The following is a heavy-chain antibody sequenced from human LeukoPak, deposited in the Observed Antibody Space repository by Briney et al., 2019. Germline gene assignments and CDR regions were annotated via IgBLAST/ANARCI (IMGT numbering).Heavy chain of an antibody. J-gene: IGHJ6*03. CDR3: ARGAGYSREVNYYHYMDV. D-gene: IGHD5-12*01. V-gene: IGHV4-34*01. Sequence: SETLSLTCAVYGGSFSGYYWSWIRQPPGKGLEWIGEINHSGSTNYNPSLKSRVTISVDTSKNQFSLKLTSVTAADTAVYYCARGAGYSREVNYYHYMDVWGKGTTVTVSS. CDR1: GGSFSGYY. CDR2: INHSGST.